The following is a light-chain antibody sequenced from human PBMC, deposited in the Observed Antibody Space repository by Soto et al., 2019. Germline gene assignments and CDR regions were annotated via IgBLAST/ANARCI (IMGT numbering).Light chain of an antibody. V-gene: IGKV3-20*01. J-gene: IGKJ1*01. CDR2: GAS. Sequence: EIVLTQSPGTLSLSPGERATLSCRASQSVSGSYLAWYQQRPGQAPRLLIYGASSRATGIPDRFSGSGSGTDFTLTITRLEPEDFSFYYCQHFGSSRWTFGRGPKVDIK. CDR3: QHFGSSRWT. CDR1: QSVSGSY.